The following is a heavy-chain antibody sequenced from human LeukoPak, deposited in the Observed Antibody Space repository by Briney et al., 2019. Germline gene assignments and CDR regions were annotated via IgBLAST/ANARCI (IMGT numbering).Heavy chain of an antibody. CDR3: ARAPGDDYYYYYMDV. J-gene: IGHJ6*03. Sequence: SGTLPLTCTVSGGSISSYYWSWIRQPPGKGLEWIGYIYYSGSTNYNPSLKSRVTISVDTSKNQFSLKLSSVTAADTAVYYCARAPGDDYYYYYMDVWGKGTTVTVSS. CDR2: IYYSGST. V-gene: IGHV4-59*01. CDR1: GGSISSYY. D-gene: IGHD7-27*01.